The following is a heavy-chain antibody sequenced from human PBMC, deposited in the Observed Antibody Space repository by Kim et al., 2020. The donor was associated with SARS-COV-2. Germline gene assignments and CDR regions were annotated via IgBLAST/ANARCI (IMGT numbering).Heavy chain of an antibody. CDR3: TPDSSTWPIDC. D-gene: IGHD6-13*01. V-gene: IGHV3-73*01. CDR1: GFTFSGAA. Sequence: GGSLRLSCAASGFTFSGAAMHWVRQASGKGLEWVGRIRNKADSYATAYAASVKGRFTISRDDSKNTAYLQMNSLKTEDTAVYYCTPDSSTWPIDCWGQGTLVTVSS. J-gene: IGHJ4*02. CDR2: IRNKADSYAT.